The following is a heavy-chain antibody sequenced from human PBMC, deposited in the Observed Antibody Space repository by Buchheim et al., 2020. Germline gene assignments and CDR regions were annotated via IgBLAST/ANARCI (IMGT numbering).Heavy chain of an antibody. J-gene: IGHJ6*02. CDR3: ARDRGIEVVPAAIGMDV. CDR2: IYTSGST. CDR1: GGSISSGSYY. Sequence: QVQLQESGPGLVKPSQTLSLTCTVSGGSISSGSYYWSWIRQPAGKGLEWIGRIYTSGSTNYNPSLKSRVTISVDTSKNQFSLKLSSVTAADTAVYYCARDRGIEVVPAAIGMDVWGQGTT. D-gene: IGHD2-2*02. V-gene: IGHV4-61*02.